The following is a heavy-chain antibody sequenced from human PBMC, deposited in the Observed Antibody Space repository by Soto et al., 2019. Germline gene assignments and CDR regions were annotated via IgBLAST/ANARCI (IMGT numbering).Heavy chain of an antibody. Sequence: GGSLRLSCAASGFTFSSYAMSWVRQAPGKGLEWVSAISGSGGSTYYADSVKGRFTTSRDNSKNTLYLQMNSLRAEDTAVYYCAKGNYYYDSSGSPPDYWGQGTLVTVSS. V-gene: IGHV3-23*01. D-gene: IGHD3-22*01. CDR3: AKGNYYYDSSGSPPDY. CDR1: GFTFSSYA. J-gene: IGHJ4*02. CDR2: ISGSGGST.